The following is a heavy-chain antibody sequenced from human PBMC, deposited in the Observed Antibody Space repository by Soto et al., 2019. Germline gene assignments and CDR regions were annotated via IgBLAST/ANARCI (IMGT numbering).Heavy chain of an antibody. D-gene: IGHD3-10*01. Sequence: EGSLRLSCAASGFTFSSYGMHWVRQAPGKGLEWVAVIWYDGSNKNYADSVKGRFTISRDNSENTLYLQMNSLRAEDTAVYYCARDGLLWGDYWGQGTLVTVSS. J-gene: IGHJ4*02. CDR1: GFTFSSYG. V-gene: IGHV3-33*01. CDR3: ARDGLLWGDY. CDR2: IWYDGSNK.